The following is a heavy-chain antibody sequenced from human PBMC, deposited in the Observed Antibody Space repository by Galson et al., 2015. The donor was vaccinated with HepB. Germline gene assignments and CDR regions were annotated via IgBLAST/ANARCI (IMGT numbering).Heavy chain of an antibody. CDR3: AGAEWSKSSWFPLTKQTHKKGTPQGRLDP. D-gene: IGHD6-13*01. Sequence: SETLSLTCAVYGGSFSGFYWIWIRQPPGKNLEWIGEISPRGSAYYNPSLNSRVTLSLDTSKNQFSLKLTSVTAADTAVYYCAGAEWSKSSWFPLTKQTHKKGTPQGRLDPWGQGTLVTVSS. CDR2: ISPRGSA. CDR1: GGSFSGFY. J-gene: IGHJ5*02. V-gene: IGHV4-34*01.